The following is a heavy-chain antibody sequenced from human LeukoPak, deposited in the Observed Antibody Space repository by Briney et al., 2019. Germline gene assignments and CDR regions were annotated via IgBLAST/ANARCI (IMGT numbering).Heavy chain of an antibody. CDR3: ARDPRGYYDSSGFHDAFDI. V-gene: IGHV4-61*02. CDR2: IYTSGST. CDR1: GGSISSGSYY. Sequence: PSETLSLTCTVSGGSISSGSYYWSWIRQPAGKGLEWIGRIYTSGSTNYNPSLKSRVTISADTSKNQFSLKLSSVTAADTAVYYCARDPRGYYDSSGFHDAFDIWGQGTMVTVSS. D-gene: IGHD3-22*01. J-gene: IGHJ3*02.